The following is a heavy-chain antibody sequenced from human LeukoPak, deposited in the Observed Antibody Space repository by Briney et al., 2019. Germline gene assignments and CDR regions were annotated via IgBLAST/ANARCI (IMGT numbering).Heavy chain of an antibody. CDR1: GYTFTSHG. Sequence: GASVKVSCKASGYTFTSHGISWVRQAPGQGLEWMGWISVYNAKTNYAQKLQGRVTMTTDTSTSTVYMELRSLRSDDTAVYYCASSGIQLWVFDYWGQGTLVTVSS. V-gene: IGHV1-18*01. CDR2: ISVYNAKT. CDR3: ASSGIQLWVFDY. D-gene: IGHD5-18*01. J-gene: IGHJ4*02.